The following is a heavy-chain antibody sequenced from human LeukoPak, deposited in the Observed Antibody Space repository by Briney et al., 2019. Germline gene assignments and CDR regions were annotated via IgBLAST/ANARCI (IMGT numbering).Heavy chain of an antibody. D-gene: IGHD6-19*01. Sequence: PGGSLRLSCAASGFNFSAYAMNWVRQAPGKGLQWISYISSTTSTKHYADSVKGRFTISRDNTENSLYLQMDNLRADDAAVYYCAKDQFSSGNYWGQGTLVTVSS. CDR1: GFNFSAYA. CDR3: AKDQFSSGNY. V-gene: IGHV3-48*01. J-gene: IGHJ4*02. CDR2: ISSTTSTK.